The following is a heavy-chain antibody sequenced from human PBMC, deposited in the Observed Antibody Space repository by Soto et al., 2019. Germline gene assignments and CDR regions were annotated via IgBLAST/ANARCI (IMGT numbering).Heavy chain of an antibody. J-gene: IGHJ3*02. D-gene: IGHD3-3*01. CDR1: GFTLSDYY. V-gene: IGHV3-7*01. Sequence: PGGSLRLSCAASGFTLSDYYMSWFRQAPGKGLEWVANIKQDGSEKYYVDSVKGRFTIPRDNAKNSLYLQMNSLRAEDTAVYYCARAVFDYDFWSGPDAFDIWGQGTMVTVSS. CDR2: IKQDGSEK. CDR3: ARAVFDYDFWSGPDAFDI.